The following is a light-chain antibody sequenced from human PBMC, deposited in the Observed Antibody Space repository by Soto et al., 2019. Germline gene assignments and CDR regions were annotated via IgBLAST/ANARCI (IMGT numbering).Light chain of an antibody. Sequence: EIVLTQSPATLSLSPGERATLSCRASQSVSSYLAWYQQKPGQAPRLLIYDASTRATGIPARFSGSGSGTDFALTISSIEPEDFAVYYCQQRSNWPPLTFGGGTKVEIK. V-gene: IGKV3-11*01. CDR1: QSVSSY. CDR3: QQRSNWPPLT. CDR2: DAS. J-gene: IGKJ4*01.